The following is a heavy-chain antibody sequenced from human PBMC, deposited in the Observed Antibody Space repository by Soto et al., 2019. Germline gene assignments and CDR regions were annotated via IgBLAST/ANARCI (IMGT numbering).Heavy chain of an antibody. CDR1: GYTFTSYG. J-gene: IGHJ4*02. V-gene: IGHV1-18*01. D-gene: IGHD2-2*01. CDR2: ISAYNGNT. CDR3: ARVGPDALTAYYFDY. Sequence: GASVKVSCKASGYTFTSYGISWVRQAPGQGLEWMGWISAYNGNTNYAQKLQGRVTMTTDTSTSTAYMELRSLRSDDTAVYYCARVGPDALTAYYFDYWGQGTLVTVSS.